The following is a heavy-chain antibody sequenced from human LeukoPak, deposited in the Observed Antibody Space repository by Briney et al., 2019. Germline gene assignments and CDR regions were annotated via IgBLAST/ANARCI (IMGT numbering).Heavy chain of an antibody. CDR1: GGSISSYY. J-gene: IGHJ2*01. V-gene: IGHV4-59*01. CDR2: IYYSGST. CDR3: ASYSSSWYLKKNWYFDL. Sequence: SETLSLTCTVSGGSISSYYWSWIRQPPGKGLEWIGYIYYSGSTNYNPSLKSRVTTSVDTSKNQFSLKLSSVTAADTAVYYCASYSSSWYLKKNWYFDLWGRGTLVTVSS. D-gene: IGHD6-13*01.